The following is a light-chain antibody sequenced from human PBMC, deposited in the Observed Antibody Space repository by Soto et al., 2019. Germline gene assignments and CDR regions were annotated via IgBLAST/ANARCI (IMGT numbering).Light chain of an antibody. CDR2: GAS. CDR1: QSVGTY. CDR3: QKYNDWPRA. J-gene: IGKJ1*01. Sequence: EIVMTQSPATLSVSPGERATLSCRASQSVGTYLAWYQQKPGQVPRLLIYGASTRAAGISPRFSGGGSGTEYTLTISRLQSEDFAVYYCQKYNDWPRAFGQGTKVGIK. V-gene: IGKV3-15*01.